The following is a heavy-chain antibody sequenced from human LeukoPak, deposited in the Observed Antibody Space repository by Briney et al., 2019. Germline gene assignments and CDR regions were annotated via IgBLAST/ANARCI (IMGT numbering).Heavy chain of an antibody. J-gene: IGHJ6*02. CDR3: ARGPKGYYGMDV. CDR2: ITSSSSYT. CDR1: GFTFSSYG. V-gene: IGHV3-21*04. Sequence: GRSLRLSCAASGFTFSSYGMHWVRQAPGKGLEWVSSITSSSSYTNYADSVKGRFTISRDNAKNSLYLQMNSLRAEDTAVYYCARGPKGYYGMDVWGQGTTVTVSS.